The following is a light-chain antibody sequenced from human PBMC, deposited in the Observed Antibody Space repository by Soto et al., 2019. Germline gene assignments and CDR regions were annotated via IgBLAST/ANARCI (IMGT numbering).Light chain of an antibody. CDR3: ATWDDSLNAVV. Sequence: QSVLTQPPSASGTPGQRVTISCSGSNSNIGVYPVHWYQRLPGTAPKLLIYINNQRPSGVPDRFFGSKSGTSGSLAISGLQSEDEADYYCATWDDSLNAVVFGGGTKVTVL. V-gene: IGLV1-44*01. CDR2: INN. CDR1: NSNIGVYP. J-gene: IGLJ2*01.